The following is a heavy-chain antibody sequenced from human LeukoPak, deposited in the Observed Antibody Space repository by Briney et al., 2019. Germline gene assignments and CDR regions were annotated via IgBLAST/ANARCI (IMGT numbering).Heavy chain of an antibody. CDR2: IFHSGSI. Sequence: RPSETLSLTCTVSGGSVSNGYYYWSWIRQPPGKGLEWIGYIFHSGSINNNPSLKSRVTMSVDTSKNQFSLKLTSVTAADTAVYYCARWPPLGQQTDSWGQGTLVIVST. CDR1: GGSVSNGYYY. V-gene: IGHV4-61*01. D-gene: IGHD1/OR15-1a*01. CDR3: ARWPPLGQQTDS. J-gene: IGHJ4*02.